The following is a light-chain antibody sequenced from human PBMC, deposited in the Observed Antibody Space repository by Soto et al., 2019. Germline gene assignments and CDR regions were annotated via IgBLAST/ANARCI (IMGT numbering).Light chain of an antibody. CDR2: AAS. CDR3: QKSYSTPLT. J-gene: IGKJ4*01. CDR1: QSISCY. Sequence: DIQRTQSPSSLSASGGDSVTITCRARQSISCYLNCYQQKSWKAPKLLIYAASSLQSGFPSRFSGSGTGTDFTLTISSLQPDDFTTYSCQKSYSTPLTFGGRTTDDIK. V-gene: IGKV1-39*01.